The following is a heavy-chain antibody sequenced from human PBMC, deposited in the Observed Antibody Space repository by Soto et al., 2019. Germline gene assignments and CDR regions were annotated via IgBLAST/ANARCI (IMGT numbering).Heavy chain of an antibody. Sequence: EVKLVESGGGLVKSGGSLRLSCAASGFTFSDYSMNWVRQAPGKGLEWVSSISTYSSHTYYADSLKGRFTISRDNAKNSLYLQMNSLGAEDTAVYYCARVEYRNWLRGYYYTMDVWGQGTTVTVSS. CDR1: GFTFSDYS. V-gene: IGHV3-21*01. J-gene: IGHJ6*02. D-gene: IGHD6-6*01. CDR3: ARVEYRNWLRGYYYTMDV. CDR2: ISTYSSHT.